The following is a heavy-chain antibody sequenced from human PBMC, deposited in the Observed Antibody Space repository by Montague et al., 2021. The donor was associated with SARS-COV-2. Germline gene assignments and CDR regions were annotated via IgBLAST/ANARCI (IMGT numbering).Heavy chain of an antibody. Sequence: TLSLTCTVSGGSISSGGYYWSWIRQHPGKGLEWIGYIYYSGSTYYNPSLKSRVTISVDTSKNQFSLKLSSVTAADTAVYYCARASGKKTIFGVVISYLDYWGQGTLVTVSS. V-gene: IGHV4-31*03. CDR3: ARASGKKTIFGVVISYLDY. J-gene: IGHJ4*02. CDR1: GGSISSGGYY. CDR2: IYYSGST. D-gene: IGHD3-3*01.